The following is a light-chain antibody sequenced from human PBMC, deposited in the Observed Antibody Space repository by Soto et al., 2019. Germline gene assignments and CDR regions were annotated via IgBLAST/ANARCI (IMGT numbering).Light chain of an antibody. V-gene: IGLV1-44*01. Sequence: QAVLTQPPPASGTPGQRVTISCSGSSSNIGSNTVNWYQQLPGTAPKLLIYSNNQRPSGVPDRFSGSKSGTSASLAISGLQSEDEADYYCAAWDDSLNGFWVFGGGTKVTVL. J-gene: IGLJ3*02. CDR3: AAWDDSLNGFWV. CDR2: SNN. CDR1: SSNIGSNT.